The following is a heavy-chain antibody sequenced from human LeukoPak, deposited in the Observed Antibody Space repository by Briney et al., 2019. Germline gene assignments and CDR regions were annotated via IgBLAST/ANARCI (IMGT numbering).Heavy chain of an antibody. CDR2: IYYSGST. J-gene: IGHJ3*02. CDR1: GGSISSYY. D-gene: IGHD6-13*01. Sequence: TSETLSLTCTVSGGSISSYYWSWIRQPPGKGLEWIGYIYYSGSTNYNPSLKSRVTISVDTSKNQFSLKLSSVTAADTAVYYCARLAAAGRKDAFDIWGQGTMVTVSS. CDR3: ARLAAAGRKDAFDI. V-gene: IGHV4-59*08.